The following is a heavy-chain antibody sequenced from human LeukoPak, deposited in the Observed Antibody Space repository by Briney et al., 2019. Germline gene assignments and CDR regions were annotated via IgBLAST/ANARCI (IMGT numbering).Heavy chain of an antibody. CDR3: ARDQGYGSGSYYND. Sequence: GGSLRLSCAASGFTFSSYSMNWVRQAPGKGLEWVSSISSSSSYIYYADSVKGRFTISRGNAKNSLYLQMNSLRAEDTAVYYCARDQGYGSGSYYNDWGQGTLVTVSS. V-gene: IGHV3-21*01. J-gene: IGHJ4*02. CDR1: GFTFSSYS. D-gene: IGHD3-10*01. CDR2: ISSSSSYI.